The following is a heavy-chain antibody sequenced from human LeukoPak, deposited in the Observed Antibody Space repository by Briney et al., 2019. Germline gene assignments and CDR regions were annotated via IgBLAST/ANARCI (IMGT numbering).Heavy chain of an antibody. J-gene: IGHJ3*02. CDR3: ARTVVGATTDDAFDI. CDR2: IIPIFGTA. CDR1: GGTFSSYA. D-gene: IGHD1-26*01. V-gene: IGHV1-69*05. Sequence: ASVKVSCKASGGTFSSYAISWVRQAPGQGLEWMGRIIPIFGTASYAQKFQGRVTITTDESTSTAYMELSSLRSEDTAVYYCARTVVGATTDDAFDIWGQGTMVTVSS.